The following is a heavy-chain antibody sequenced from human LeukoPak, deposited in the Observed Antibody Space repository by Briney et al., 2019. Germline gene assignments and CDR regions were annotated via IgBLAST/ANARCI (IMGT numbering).Heavy chain of an antibody. J-gene: IGHJ4*02. CDR1: GFTFSSYA. CDR2: ISYDGSNK. CDR3: ARGGGMATIIEFDY. Sequence: GGSLRLSCAASGFTFSSYAMHWVGQAPGKGLEWVAVISYDGSNKYYADSVKGRFTISRDNSKNTLYLQMNSLRAEDTAVYYCARGGGMATIIEFDYWGQGTLVTVSS. D-gene: IGHD5-24*01. V-gene: IGHV3-30*01.